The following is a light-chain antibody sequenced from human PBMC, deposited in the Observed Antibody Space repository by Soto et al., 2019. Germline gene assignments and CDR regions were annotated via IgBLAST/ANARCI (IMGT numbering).Light chain of an antibody. CDR3: QQYYTYST. CDR2: GAS. V-gene: IGKV1-5*01. CDR1: QSISTS. Sequence: DIQMTQSPSTLSGSVGDRVTITCRATQSISTSLAWYQQKPGKAPNLLISGASNLESGVPSRFSGSGSGTEFTLTISSLQPDDFSSYYCQQYYTYSTFGQGTKVDNK. J-gene: IGKJ1*01.